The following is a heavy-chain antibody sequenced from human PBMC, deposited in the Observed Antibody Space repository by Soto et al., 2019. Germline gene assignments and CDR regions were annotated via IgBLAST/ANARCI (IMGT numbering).Heavy chain of an antibody. Sequence: EVQLVESGGGLVQPGRSLRLSCAASGFTFDDYAMHWVRQAPGKGLEWVSGISWNSGSIGYADSVKGRFTISRDNAKNSLDLQMNSLRAEDTALYYCAKDIRYYYYYGMDAWGQGTTVTVSS. V-gene: IGHV3-9*01. CDR2: ISWNSGSI. CDR3: AKDIRYYYYYGMDA. J-gene: IGHJ6*02. CDR1: GFTFDDYA.